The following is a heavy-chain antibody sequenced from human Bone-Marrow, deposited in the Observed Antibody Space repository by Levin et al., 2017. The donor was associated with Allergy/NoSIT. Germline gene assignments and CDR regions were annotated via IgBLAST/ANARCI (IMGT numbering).Heavy chain of an antibody. CDR2: NSYSGST. CDR1: GAFISNYY. J-gene: IGHJ6*02. CDR3: ATVPVYGMDV. Sequence: SETLSLTCTISGAFISNYYWSWIRQPPGKGLEWIGYNSYSGSTNYNPSLDSRTIISVDMSKNHFSLRLRSVTAADTAVYYCATVPVYGMDVWGPGTTVTVS. V-gene: IGHV4-59*01.